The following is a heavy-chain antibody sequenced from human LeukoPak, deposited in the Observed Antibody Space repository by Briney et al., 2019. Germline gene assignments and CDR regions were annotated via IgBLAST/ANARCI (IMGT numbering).Heavy chain of an antibody. D-gene: IGHD6-6*01. CDR1: GGSISSSNW. J-gene: IGHJ4*02. V-gene: IGHV4-4*02. CDR3: ARDSEQLVGLYYFDY. Sequence: PSETLSLTCAVSGGSISSSNWWSWVRQPPGKGLEWIGEIYHSGSTNYNPSLKSRVTISVDKSKNQFSLKLSSVTAADTAVYYCARDSEQLVGLYYFDYWGQGTLVTVSS. CDR2: IYHSGST.